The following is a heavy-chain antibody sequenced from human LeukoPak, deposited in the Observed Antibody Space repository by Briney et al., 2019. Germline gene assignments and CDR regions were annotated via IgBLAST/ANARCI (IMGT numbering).Heavy chain of an antibody. V-gene: IGHV4-34*01. CDR1: GESFSGYY. CDR2: INDGGRT. Sequence: PSETLSLTCAVYGESFSGYYWNWIRQPPGKGLEWIGEINDGGRTNYNPSLKSRVTISVDPSKNQFSLKLNSVTAADTAVYYRARLYVWGSYRMDVWGKGTTVTV. CDR3: ARLYVWGSYRMDV. D-gene: IGHD3-16*02. J-gene: IGHJ6*03.